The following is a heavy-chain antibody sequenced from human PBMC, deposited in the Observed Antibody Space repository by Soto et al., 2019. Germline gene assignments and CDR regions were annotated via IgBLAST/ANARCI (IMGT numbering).Heavy chain of an antibody. D-gene: IGHD3-3*01. V-gene: IGHV3-21*01. J-gene: IGHJ3*02. Sequence: GGSLRFSCAASGFTFSSYSMNWVRQAPGKGLEWVSSISSSSSYIYYADSVKGRFTISRDNAKNSLYLQMNSLRAEDTAVYYCARAIFGVVTDAFDIWGQGTMVTVSS. CDR2: ISSSSSYI. CDR1: GFTFSSYS. CDR3: ARAIFGVVTDAFDI.